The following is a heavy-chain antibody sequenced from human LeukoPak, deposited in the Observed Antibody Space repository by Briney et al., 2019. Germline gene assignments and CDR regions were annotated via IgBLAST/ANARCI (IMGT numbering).Heavy chain of an antibody. D-gene: IGHD2-2*01. J-gene: IGHJ3*02. Sequence: GESLKISCQGSGSRFTSYWIGWVRQMPGKGLEWMGIIYPDDSDTRYSPSFQGQVTISADKSISTAYLQWSSLKASDTAMYYCARQEGYCSSTSCYGAFDIWGQGTMVTVSS. CDR3: ARQEGYCSSTSCYGAFDI. CDR1: GSRFTSYW. V-gene: IGHV5-51*01. CDR2: IYPDDSDT.